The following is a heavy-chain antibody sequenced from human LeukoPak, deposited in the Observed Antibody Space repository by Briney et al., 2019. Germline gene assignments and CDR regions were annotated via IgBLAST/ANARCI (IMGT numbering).Heavy chain of an antibody. J-gene: IGHJ6*03. V-gene: IGHV3-23*01. Sequence: GGSLRLSCAASGFTFSSYGMNWVRQAPGKGLEWVSAISGSGGSTYYADSVKGRFTISRDNSKNTLYLQMNSLRAEDTAVYYCAKLSSKDWEPYYYYYMDVWGKGTTVTISS. D-gene: IGHD1-14*01. CDR2: ISGSGGST. CDR1: GFTFSSYG. CDR3: AKLSSKDWEPYYYYYMDV.